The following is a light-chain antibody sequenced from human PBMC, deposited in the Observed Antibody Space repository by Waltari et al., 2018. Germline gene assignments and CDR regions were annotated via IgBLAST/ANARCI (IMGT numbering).Light chain of an antibody. CDR2: DVS. CDR1: SSDIGRYDI. CDR3: CSYAGNYVWV. Sequence: QSALTQPAAVSGSPGQAVTISCTCASSDIGRYDILSWYQQHPGNAPKLVISDVSKRPSGVSDRFSGSKSGDTASLTISGLQFEDEADYYCCSYAGNYVWVFGGGTRLTVL. V-gene: IGLV2-23*02. J-gene: IGLJ3*02.